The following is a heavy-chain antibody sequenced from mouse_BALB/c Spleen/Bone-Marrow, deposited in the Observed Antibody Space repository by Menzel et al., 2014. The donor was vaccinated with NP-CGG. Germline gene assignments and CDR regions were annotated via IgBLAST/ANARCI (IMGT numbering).Heavy chain of an antibody. CDR1: GFNIKDTY. D-gene: IGHD1-1*01. CDR2: IDPANGNT. V-gene: IGHV14-3*02. Sequence: EVQLQESGTELVKPGASVKLSCTASGFNIKDTYMHWVKQRPEQGLEWIGRIDPANGNTRYDPKFQGKATITADTSSNTAYLQLTSLTSEDTAVYYCARAYYYGSSYYVMDYWGQGTSVTASS. CDR3: ARAYYYGSSYYVMDY. J-gene: IGHJ4*01.